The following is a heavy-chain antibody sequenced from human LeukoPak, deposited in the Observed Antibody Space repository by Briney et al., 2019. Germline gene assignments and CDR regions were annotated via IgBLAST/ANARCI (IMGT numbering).Heavy chain of an antibody. Sequence: ASVKVSCKASGYIFTTYYMHWVRQAPGKGLEWMGKINPTGGSTSYAHKFQGRVTMTRDMSTNTVYMELSSLRSEDTAVYYCARQGRSGSYSAFNWFDPWGQGTLVTVSS. CDR1: GYIFTTYY. V-gene: IGHV1-46*01. CDR3: ARQGRSGSYSAFNWFDP. CDR2: INPTGGST. D-gene: IGHD3-22*01. J-gene: IGHJ5*02.